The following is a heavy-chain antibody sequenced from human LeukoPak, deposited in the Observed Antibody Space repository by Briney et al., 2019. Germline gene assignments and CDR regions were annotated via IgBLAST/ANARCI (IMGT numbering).Heavy chain of an antibody. CDR2: IWYDGSNK. D-gene: IGHD3-9*01. CDR1: GFTFSSYG. CDR3: ARVNYDILTGTRRDAFDI. V-gene: IGHV3-33*01. Sequence: GRSLRLSCAASGFTFSSYGMHWVRQAPGKELEWVAVIWYDGSNKYYADSVKGRFTISRDNSKNTLYLQMNSLRAEDTAVYYCARVNYDILTGTRRDAFDIWGQGTMVTVSS. J-gene: IGHJ3*02.